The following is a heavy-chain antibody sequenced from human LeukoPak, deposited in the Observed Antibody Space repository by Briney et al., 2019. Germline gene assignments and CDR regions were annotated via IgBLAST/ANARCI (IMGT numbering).Heavy chain of an antibody. D-gene: IGHD6-19*01. V-gene: IGHV1-18*01. CDR2: ISAYNGNT. CDR1: GYTFTSYG. CDR3: ARDPNSSGLFDY. Sequence: ASVRVSCKASGYTFTSYGISWVRQAPGQGLEWMGWISAYNGNTNYAQKLQGRVTMTTDTSTSTAYMELRSLRSDDTAAYYCARDPNSSGLFDYWGQGTLVTVSS. J-gene: IGHJ4*02.